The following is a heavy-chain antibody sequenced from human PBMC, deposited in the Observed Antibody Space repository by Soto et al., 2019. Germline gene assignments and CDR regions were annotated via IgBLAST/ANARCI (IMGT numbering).Heavy chain of an antibody. Sequence: GGSLRLSCTASGFTFGDYAMXWFRQAPGKGLEWVGXIXXXAYGGTTKYATSVKGRFTISRDDSKSIAYLQMNSLKTEDTAVYYCTLTHYYGSGSYYKLDAFDIWGQGTMVTVSS. CDR3: TLTHYYGSGSYYKLDAFDI. J-gene: IGHJ3*02. D-gene: IGHD3-10*01. V-gene: IGHV3-49*03. CDR2: IXXXAYGGTT. CDR1: GFTFGDYA.